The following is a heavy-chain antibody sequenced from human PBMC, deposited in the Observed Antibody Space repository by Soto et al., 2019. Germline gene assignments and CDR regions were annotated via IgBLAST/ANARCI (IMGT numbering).Heavy chain of an antibody. V-gene: IGHV3-53*01. CDR2: IYSGGST. Sequence: GSLRLSCAASGFTVSSNYMSWVRQAPGKGLEWVSVIYSGGSTYYADSVKGRFTISRDNSKNTLYLQMNSLRAEDTAVYYCAREVYSYGPYYYYYGMDVWGQGTTVTVSS. J-gene: IGHJ6*02. CDR3: AREVYSYGPYYYYYGMDV. CDR1: GFTVSSNY. D-gene: IGHD5-18*01.